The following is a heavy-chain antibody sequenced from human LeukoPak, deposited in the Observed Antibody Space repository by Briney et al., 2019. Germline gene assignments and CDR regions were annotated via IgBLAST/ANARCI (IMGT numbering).Heavy chain of an antibody. J-gene: IGHJ4*02. Sequence: PSETLSLTCTVSGGSISSYYWNWIRQPPGKGLEWIGYIYYSGNTNYNPSLKSRVTISVDTSKNQFSLKLSSVTAADTAVYYCARSYCSTTSCYDADYWGQETLVTVSS. CDR1: GGSISSYY. V-gene: IGHV4-59*01. CDR2: IYYSGNT. CDR3: ARSYCSTTSCYDADY. D-gene: IGHD2-2*01.